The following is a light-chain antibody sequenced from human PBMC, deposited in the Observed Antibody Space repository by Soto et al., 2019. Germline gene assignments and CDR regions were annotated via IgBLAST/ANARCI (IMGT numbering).Light chain of an antibody. CDR1: QSISSY. V-gene: IGKV1-39*01. CDR3: QQSYSAPYT. Sequence: DIQMTQSPSSLSASVGDRFTITCRASQSISSYLHWYQQKPGRAPKLLIYAASSLQSGVPSRFSGSGSGTDFTLTISSLQPEDFATYFCQQSYSAPYTFGQGTKLEIK. CDR2: AAS. J-gene: IGKJ2*01.